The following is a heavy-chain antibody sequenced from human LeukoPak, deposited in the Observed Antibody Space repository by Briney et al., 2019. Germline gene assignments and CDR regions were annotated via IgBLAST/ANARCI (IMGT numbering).Heavy chain of an antibody. CDR1: GFTFDDYA. CDR3: AKNAGVSSWFRADYYYYYYGMDV. J-gene: IGHJ6*02. CDR2: ISGDGGST. D-gene: IGHD6-13*01. V-gene: IGHV3-43*02. Sequence: GGFLRLSCAASGFTFDDYAMHWVRQAPGKGLEWVSLISGDGGSTYYADSVKGRFTISRDNSKNSLYLQMNSLRTGDTALYYCAKNAGVSSWFRADYYYYYYGMDVWGQGTTVTVSS.